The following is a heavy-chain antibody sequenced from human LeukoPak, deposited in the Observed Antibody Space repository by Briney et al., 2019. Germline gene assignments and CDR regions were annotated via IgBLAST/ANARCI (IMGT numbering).Heavy chain of an antibody. J-gene: IGHJ6*02. V-gene: IGHV3-66*01. Sequence: GGSLRLSCAASGFTVSSYYMTWVRQAPGKGLEWVSVIYSGGSTYYADSVKGRVAISRDNSKNTVFLQMNSVRAEDTAVYYCARDSKGYYYGMDVWGQGTTVTVSS. CDR2: IYSGGST. CDR3: ARDSKGYYYGMDV. CDR1: GFTVSSYY.